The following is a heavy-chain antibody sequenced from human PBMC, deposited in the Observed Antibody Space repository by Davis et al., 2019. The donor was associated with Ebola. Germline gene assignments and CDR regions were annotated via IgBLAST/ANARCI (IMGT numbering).Heavy chain of an antibody. D-gene: IGHD3-3*01. CDR3: AKAYDFWSGPGIGWFDP. V-gene: IGHV3-66*01. J-gene: IGHJ5*02. CDR1: GFTFSSYW. Sequence: GESLKISCAASGFTFSSYWMSWVRQAPGKGLEWVSVIYSGGSTYYADSVKGRFTISRDNSKNTLYLQMNSLRAEDTAVYYCAKAYDFWSGPGIGWFDPWGQGTLVTVSS. CDR2: IYSGGST.